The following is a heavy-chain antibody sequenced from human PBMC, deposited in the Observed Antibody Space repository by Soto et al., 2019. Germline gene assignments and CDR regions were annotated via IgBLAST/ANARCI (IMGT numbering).Heavy chain of an antibody. CDR2: INTGKGNT. CDR3: ARAGDDCSAAKCYVIDY. CDR1: GYTFTNYA. Sequence: ASVKVSCKASGYTFTNYAMHWVRQAPGQRLEWMGWINTGKGNTKISQKFQDRTTITSDTSARTAYMDLSSLRSEDTAMYYCARAGDDCSAAKCYVIDYWGQGTLVTVSS. V-gene: IGHV1-3*04. D-gene: IGHD2-2*01. J-gene: IGHJ4*02.